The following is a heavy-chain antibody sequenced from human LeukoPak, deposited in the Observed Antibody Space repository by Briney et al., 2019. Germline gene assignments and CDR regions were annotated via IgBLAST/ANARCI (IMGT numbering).Heavy chain of an antibody. CDR3: VSCGGNCYSLIGTFDI. V-gene: IGHV1-69*13. J-gene: IGHJ3*02. CDR2: ILPIFGTT. D-gene: IGHD2-15*01. CDR1: GYTFTSYA. Sequence: SVKVSCKASGYTFTSYAMNWVRQAPGQGLEWMGGILPIFGTTNYAQKFQARVTITADESTSTAYMEMSSLRSEDTAVYGRVSCGGNCYSLIGTFDIWGQGTMVTVSS.